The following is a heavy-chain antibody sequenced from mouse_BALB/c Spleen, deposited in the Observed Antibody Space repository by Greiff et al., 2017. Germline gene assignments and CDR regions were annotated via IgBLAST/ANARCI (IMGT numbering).Heavy chain of an antibody. Sequence: VQLQQSGAELAKPGASVKMSCKASGYTFTSYWMHWVKQRPGQGLEWIGYINPSTGYTEYNQKFKDKATLTADKSSSTAYMQLSSLTSEDSAVYYCAREGITTVVPYYFDYWGQGTTRTVSS. CDR1: GYTFTSYW. D-gene: IGHD1-1*01. CDR2: INPSTGYT. V-gene: IGHV1-7*01. CDR3: AREGITTVVPYYFDY. J-gene: IGHJ2*01.